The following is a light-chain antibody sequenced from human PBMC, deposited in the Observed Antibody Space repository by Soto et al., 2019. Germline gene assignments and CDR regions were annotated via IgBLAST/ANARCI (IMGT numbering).Light chain of an antibody. CDR2: GNS. CDR3: QSYDSSLSAHYV. J-gene: IGLJ1*01. Sequence: QSVLTQPPSVSGAPGQRVTLSCTGSSSNIGATYDVQWYQQLPGTAPKLLIYGNSNRPSGVPDRFSGSKSGTSASLAITGLQADDDADYYCQSYDSSLSAHYVFGTGTKSPS. CDR1: SSNIGATYD. V-gene: IGLV1-40*01.